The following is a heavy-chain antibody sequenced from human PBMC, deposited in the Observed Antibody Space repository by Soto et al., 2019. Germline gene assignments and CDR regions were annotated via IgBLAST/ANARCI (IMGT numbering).Heavy chain of an antibody. D-gene: IGHD3-3*01. CDR2: ITAHNGNT. J-gene: IGHJ6*01. V-gene: IGHV1-18*01. CDR3: ARDAPYDDFWSGVMELDYYGMDV. Sequence: QVQLVQSGGEVKKPGASVKVSCKASGYTFSNYAISWVRQAPGQGLEWMGWITAHNGNTKYAQKFQARDTMTTDTSTSTASMELRSLTSDDTAVYYCARDAPYDDFWSGVMELDYYGMDVW. CDR1: GYTFSNYA.